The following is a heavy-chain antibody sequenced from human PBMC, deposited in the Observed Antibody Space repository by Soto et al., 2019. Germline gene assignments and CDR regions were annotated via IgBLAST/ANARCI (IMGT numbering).Heavy chain of an antibody. CDR1: KFTFSSYS. J-gene: IGHJ5*02. V-gene: IGHV3-30-3*01. D-gene: IGHD1-20*01. CDR3: ARPALRRPITASGDFDP. CDR2: ISYNGINK. Sequence: QVQLVESGGGMVQPGRSLRLSCAASKFTFSSYSMHWVRQAPGKGLEWVAVISYNGINKFYADSVKGRFTISRDNSKSILYLQMNSLRAEDTAVYSCARPALRRPITASGDFDPWGQGTLVIVSS.